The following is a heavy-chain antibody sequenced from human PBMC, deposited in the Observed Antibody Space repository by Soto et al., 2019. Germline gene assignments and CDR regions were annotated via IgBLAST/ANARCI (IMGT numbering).Heavy chain of an antibody. D-gene: IGHD3-10*01. Sequence: EVQLVESGGGLVQPGGSLRLSCAASGFTFSSHDMHWVRQATGKGLEWVSAIGTAGDTYYPGSVKGRFTISRENAKNSLYLQMKSLRAGDTAVYYCARAYYGPGRRGMDVWGQGTTVTVSS. CDR3: ARAYYGPGRRGMDV. CDR2: IGTAGDT. J-gene: IGHJ6*02. CDR1: GFTFSSHD. V-gene: IGHV3-13*01.